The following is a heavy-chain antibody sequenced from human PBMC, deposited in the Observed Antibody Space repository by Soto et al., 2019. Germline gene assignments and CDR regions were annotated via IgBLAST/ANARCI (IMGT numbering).Heavy chain of an antibody. CDR1: GFAFSDYY. Sequence: PGGSLRLSCAASGFAFSDYYMTWIRQAPGKGLEWVSKISGSGATIYYAHSVKGRFTVSRDNAKNSLYLQMDSLRADDTAVYYCAAAPYKYASAYWGQETLLTVSS. J-gene: IGHJ4*02. CDR2: ISGSGATI. V-gene: IGHV3-11*01. D-gene: IGHD3-10*01. CDR3: AAAPYKYASAY.